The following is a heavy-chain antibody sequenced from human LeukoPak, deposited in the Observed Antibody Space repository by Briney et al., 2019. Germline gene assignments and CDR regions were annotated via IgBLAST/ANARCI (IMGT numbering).Heavy chain of an antibody. CDR2: ITPIFGTA. CDR1: GGTFSSYA. V-gene: IGHV1-69*13. Sequence: GASVKVSCKASGGTFSSYAISWVRQAPGQGLEWMGGITPIFGTANYAQKFQGRVTITADESTSTAYMGLSSWRSEDTAVYYCAGERLGYCRSTSCYNEGYYDSSGYILYAFDIWGQGTMVTVSS. J-gene: IGHJ3*02. CDR3: AGERLGYCRSTSCYNEGYYDSSGYILYAFDI. D-gene: IGHD2-2*02.